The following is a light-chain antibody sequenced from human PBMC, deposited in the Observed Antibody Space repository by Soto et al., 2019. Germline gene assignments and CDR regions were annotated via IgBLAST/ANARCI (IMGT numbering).Light chain of an antibody. J-gene: IGKJ1*01. Sequence: DVQMTQSPFTLSASGGDRVTISCRASQSINNWLAWYQQKPGKAPKLLIYKASSLENVVPSRFSGSGSGTEFTLTISSLQPDDFATYYSQQYDSSSRTFGQGTKVEIK. CDR3: QQYDSSSRT. CDR1: QSINNW. V-gene: IGKV1-5*03. CDR2: KAS.